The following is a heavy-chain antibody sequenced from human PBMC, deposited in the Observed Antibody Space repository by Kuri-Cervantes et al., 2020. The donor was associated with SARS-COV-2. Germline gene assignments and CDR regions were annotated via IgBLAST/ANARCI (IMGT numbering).Heavy chain of an antibody. CDR1: GFTFSESY. Sequence: GGSLRLSCEASGFTFSESYMSWVRQAPGKGLEWVANIKQDGSEKYYVDSVKGRFTISRDNAKNTLYLQMNSLRAEDTAVYYCARAYSSSYVLYFDYWGQGTLVTVSS. J-gene: IGHJ4*02. CDR2: IKQDGSEK. V-gene: IGHV3-7*04. CDR3: ARAYSSSYVLYFDY. D-gene: IGHD6-13*01.